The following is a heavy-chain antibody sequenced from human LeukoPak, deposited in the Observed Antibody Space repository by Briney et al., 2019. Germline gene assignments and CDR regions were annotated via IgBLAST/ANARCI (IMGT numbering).Heavy chain of an antibody. J-gene: IGHJ3*02. Sequence: PSETLSLTCTVSGGSISSYYWSWIRQPPGKGLEWIGYIYYSGSTNYNPSLKSRVTISVDTSKTQFSLTLSSVTAADTAVYYCASGIVVVTADDAFDIWGQGTMVTVSS. CDR3: ASGIVVVTADDAFDI. CDR2: IYYSGST. V-gene: IGHV4-59*01. D-gene: IGHD2-21*02. CDR1: GGSISSYY.